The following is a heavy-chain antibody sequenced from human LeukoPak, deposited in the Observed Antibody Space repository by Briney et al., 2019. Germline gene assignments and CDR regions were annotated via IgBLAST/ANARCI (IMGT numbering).Heavy chain of an antibody. Sequence: SETLSLTCTVSGGSISSHYWSWIRQPPGKGLEWIGYIYYSGSTNYSPSLKSRVSISVDTSKNQFSLKLSSVTAEDTAVYYCARDLVTVTKGLDIWGQGTMVSVSS. V-gene: IGHV4-59*11. D-gene: IGHD4-17*01. CDR3: ARDLVTVTKGLDI. CDR1: GGSISSHY. J-gene: IGHJ3*02. CDR2: IYYSGST.